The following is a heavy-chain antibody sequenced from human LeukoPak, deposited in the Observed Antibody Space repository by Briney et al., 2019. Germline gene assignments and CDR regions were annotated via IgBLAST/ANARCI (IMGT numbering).Heavy chain of an antibody. CDR1: GYTFTSYY. V-gene: IGHV1-2*06. J-gene: IGHJ4*02. CDR2: INPNSGGT. D-gene: IGHD3-10*01. CDR3: ARAMVRGVITPDY. Sequence: ASVKVSCKASGYTFTSYYMHWVRQAPGQGLEWMGRINPNSGGTNYAQKFQGRVTMTRDTSISTAYMELSRLRSDDTAVYYCARAMVRGVITPDYWGQGTLVTVSS.